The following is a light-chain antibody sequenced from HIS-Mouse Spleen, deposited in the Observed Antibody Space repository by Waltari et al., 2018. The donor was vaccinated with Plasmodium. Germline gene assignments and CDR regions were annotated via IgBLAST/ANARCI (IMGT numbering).Light chain of an antibody. V-gene: IGKV3-15*01. Sequence: EIVMTQSPATLSVSPWERATRSCRASQSVSSNLAWYQQKPGQAPRLLIYGSSTRATGIPARFSGSGSGTEFTLTISSLQSEDFAVYYCQQYNNWSFTFGPGTKVDIK. CDR2: GSS. CDR1: QSVSSN. CDR3: QQYNNWSFT. J-gene: IGKJ3*01.